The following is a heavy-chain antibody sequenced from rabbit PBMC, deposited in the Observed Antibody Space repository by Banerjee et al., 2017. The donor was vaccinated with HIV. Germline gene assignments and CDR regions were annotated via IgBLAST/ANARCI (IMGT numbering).Heavy chain of an antibody. D-gene: IGHD2-1*01. CDR2: INTSSGNT. CDR3: ARGGDDEWWYAFDL. J-gene: IGHJ4*01. CDR1: GFSFTNKYV. Sequence: QEQLEESGGDLVKPEGSLTLTCTASGFSFTNKYVMCWVRQAPGKGLEWIACINTSSGNTVYASWAKGRFTISKTSSTTVTLQVTSLTAADTATYFCARGGDDEWWYAFDLWGPGTLVTVS. V-gene: IGHV1S45*01.